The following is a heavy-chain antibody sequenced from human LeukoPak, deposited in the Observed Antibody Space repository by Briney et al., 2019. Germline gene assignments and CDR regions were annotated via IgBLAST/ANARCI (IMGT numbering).Heavy chain of an antibody. CDR2: ISSSSSYI. CDR3: ARDLSGSGSYYNYNWFDP. CDR1: GFTFSSYS. V-gene: IGHV3-21*01. D-gene: IGHD3-10*01. J-gene: IGHJ5*02. Sequence: PGGSLRLSCAASGFTFSSYSMSWVRQAPGKGLEWVSSISSSSSYIYYADSVKGRFTISRDNAKNSLYLQMNSLRAEDTAVYYCARDLSGSGSYYNYNWFDPWGQGTLVTVSS.